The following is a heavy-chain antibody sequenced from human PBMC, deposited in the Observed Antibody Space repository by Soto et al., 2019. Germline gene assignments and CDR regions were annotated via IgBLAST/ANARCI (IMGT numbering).Heavy chain of an antibody. V-gene: IGHV3-23*01. Sequence: GGSLRLSCAASGFTFSSYAMSWVRQAPGKGLEWVSAISGSGGSTYYADSVKGRFTISRDNSKNTLYLQMGSLRAEDMAVYYCASSFLWSNDLRMDVFYTCGQGTMVPVS. D-gene: IGHD3-3*01. J-gene: IGHJ3*02. CDR3: ASSFLWSNDLRMDVFYT. CDR2: ISGSGGST. CDR1: GFTFSSYA.